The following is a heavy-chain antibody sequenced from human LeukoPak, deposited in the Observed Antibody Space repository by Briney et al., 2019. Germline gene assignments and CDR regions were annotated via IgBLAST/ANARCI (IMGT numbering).Heavy chain of an antibody. V-gene: IGHV4-61*02. D-gene: IGHD3-3*01. J-gene: IGHJ3*02. CDR1: GGSISSGSYY. CDR2: IYTSGST. Sequence: PSQTLSLTCTVSGGSISSGSYYWSWIRQPAGKGLEWIGRIYTSGSTNYNPSLKSRVTISVDTSKNQFSLKLSSVTAAATAVYYCARGDFWSGYRHAFDIWGQGTMVTVSS. CDR3: ARGDFWSGYRHAFDI.